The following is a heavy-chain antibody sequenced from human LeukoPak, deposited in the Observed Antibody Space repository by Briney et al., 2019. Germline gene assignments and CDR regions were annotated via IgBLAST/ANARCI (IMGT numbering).Heavy chain of an antibody. J-gene: IGHJ4*02. CDR1: GFTFSTYW. CDR3: ARERRLYCSSTSCYEDFDY. CDR2: INSDGSNT. V-gene: IGHV3-74*01. D-gene: IGHD2-2*01. Sequence: GGSLRLSCAASGFTFSTYWMHWVRHAPGKGLVWVSRINSDGSNTRNADSVKGRFTISRDNAKNTLYLQMNSLRAEDTAVYYCARERRLYCSSTSCYEDFDYWGQGTLVTVSS.